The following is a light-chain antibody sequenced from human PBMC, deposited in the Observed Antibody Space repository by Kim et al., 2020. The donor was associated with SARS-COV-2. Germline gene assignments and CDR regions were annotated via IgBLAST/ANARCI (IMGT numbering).Light chain of an antibody. Sequence: KAVTTSCTGSSVSIASNYVQWYQLRPGSAPTTVIYEDNQRPSGVPDRFSGSIDSSSNSASLTISGLKTEDEADYYCQSYDSSNPVVFGGGTQLTVL. CDR2: EDN. V-gene: IGLV6-57*02. J-gene: IGLJ2*01. CDR1: SVSIASNY. CDR3: QSYDSSNPVV.